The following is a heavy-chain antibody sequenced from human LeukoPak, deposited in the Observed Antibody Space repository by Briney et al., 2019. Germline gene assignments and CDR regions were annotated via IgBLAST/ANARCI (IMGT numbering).Heavy chain of an antibody. D-gene: IGHD2-2*01. CDR1: GFTFSDYW. CDR2: IKQDESEK. V-gene: IGHV3-7*01. CDR3: ARGSESSTFRPCDF. J-gene: IGHJ4*02. Sequence: GGSLRLSCAASGFTFSDYWMTWVRQAPGKGLEWVANIKQDESEKYYADSVKGRFTVSRDNVEDSLFLQMNNLRVEDTAVYYCARGSESSTFRPCDFWGQGTLVTVSS.